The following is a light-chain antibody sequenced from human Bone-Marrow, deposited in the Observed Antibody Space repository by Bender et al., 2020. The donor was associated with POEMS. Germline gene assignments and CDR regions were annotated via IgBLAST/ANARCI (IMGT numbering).Light chain of an antibody. Sequence: QSALTQPPSVSGSPGQSITISCTGTSSDVGTYNLVSWYQQHPGKAPKFLLYKVSERPSGVPDRFSGSQSGNTASLTVSGLQAEDEADYYCTSYGGSDNFVVFGGGTKLTVL. CDR1: SSDVGTYNL. CDR3: TSYGGSDNFVV. V-gene: IGLV2-8*01. CDR2: KVS. J-gene: IGLJ2*01.